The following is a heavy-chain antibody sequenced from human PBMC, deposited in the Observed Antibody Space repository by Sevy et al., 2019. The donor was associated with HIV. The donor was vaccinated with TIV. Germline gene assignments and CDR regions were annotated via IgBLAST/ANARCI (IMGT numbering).Heavy chain of an antibody. Sequence: GGSLRLSCAASGFTFSSYEMNWVRQAPGKGLEWVSYISSSGSTIYYADSVKGRFTISRDNAKNSLYLQMNSLRAEDTAVYYCARDGRYYGSDAGPGRVYGMDVWGQGTTVTVSS. CDR3: ARDGRYYGSDAGPGRVYGMDV. CDR1: GFTFSSYE. J-gene: IGHJ6*02. CDR2: ISSSGSTI. V-gene: IGHV3-48*03. D-gene: IGHD3-10*01.